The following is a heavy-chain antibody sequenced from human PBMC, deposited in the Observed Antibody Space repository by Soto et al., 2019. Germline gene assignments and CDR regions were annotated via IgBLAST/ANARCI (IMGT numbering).Heavy chain of an antibody. V-gene: IGHV4-39*01. CDR1: GGSISSSSYY. CDR2: IYYSGST. J-gene: IGHJ6*03. D-gene: IGHD3-22*01. CDR3: ARQLIVVADSYYYYMDV. Sequence: PSETLSLTCTVSGGSISSSSYYWGWIRQPPGKGLEWIGSIYYSGSTYYNPSLKSRVTISVDTSKNQFSLKLSSVTAADTAVYYCARQLIVVADSYYYYMDVWGKGTTVTSP.